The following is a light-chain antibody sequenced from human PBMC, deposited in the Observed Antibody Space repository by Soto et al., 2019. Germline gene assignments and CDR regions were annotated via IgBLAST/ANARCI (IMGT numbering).Light chain of an antibody. CDR2: GAS. Sequence: DIQMTQSPSSLSASVGDRVTITCRASQSISTYLNWYQQKPGRAPKLLIYGASSLQSWVPSRFTGSGSGTDFTLTISSLQPEDFATYHCQQSYSTPWTFGQGTKVEIK. CDR3: QQSYSTPWT. V-gene: IGKV1-39*01. J-gene: IGKJ1*01. CDR1: QSISTY.